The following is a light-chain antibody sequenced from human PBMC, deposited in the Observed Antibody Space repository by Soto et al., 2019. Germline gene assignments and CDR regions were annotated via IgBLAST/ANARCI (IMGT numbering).Light chain of an antibody. CDR3: QQASTFPFT. CDR2: AAS. CDR1: QDISIW. Sequence: DIQMTQSPSSVSASVGDRVTITCRASQDISIWLAWYQQKPGKAPNLLISAASTLQSGVPSRFSGSGSGTDFTLTITSLQPEDFATYYCQQASTFPFTFGGGTEVQIK. J-gene: IGKJ4*01. V-gene: IGKV1-12*01.